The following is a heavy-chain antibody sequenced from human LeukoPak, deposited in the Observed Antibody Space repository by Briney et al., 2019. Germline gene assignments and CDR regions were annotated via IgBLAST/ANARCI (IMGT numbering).Heavy chain of an antibody. CDR2: ISGDGKNT. D-gene: IGHD1-7*01. CDR3: AKGSARGWYHWNYHFYN. J-gene: IGHJ4*02. Sequence: PGGSLRLSCTASGFTFSDYAMHWLRQSPGKSLEWVSLISGDGKNTYDEDSVKGRFTISRDNSKDSLYLQMNSLRTEDTAFYYCAKGSARGWYHWNYHFYNGGLGTLVTVSS. V-gene: IGHV3-43*02. CDR1: GFTFSDYA.